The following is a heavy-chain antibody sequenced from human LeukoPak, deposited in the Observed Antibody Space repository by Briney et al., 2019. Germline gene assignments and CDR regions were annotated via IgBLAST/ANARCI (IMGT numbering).Heavy chain of an antibody. Sequence: GRSLRLSCAASGFTFSSYGMHWVRQAPGKGLERVAVIWYDGSNKYYADSVKGRFTISRDNSKNTLYLQMNSLRAEDTAVYYCARDWWVIIPKGLFDYWGQGTLVTVSS. V-gene: IGHV3-33*01. D-gene: IGHD3-3*01. CDR3: ARDWWVIIPKGLFDY. CDR2: IWYDGSNK. CDR1: GFTFSSYG. J-gene: IGHJ4*02.